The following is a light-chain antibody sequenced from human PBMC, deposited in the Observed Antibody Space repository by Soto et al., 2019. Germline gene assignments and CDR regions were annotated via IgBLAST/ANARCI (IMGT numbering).Light chain of an antibody. V-gene: IGLV2-14*01. CDR1: SSDVGGYNY. J-gene: IGLJ2*01. CDR2: DVS. Sequence: QSDLTQPASVSGSPGQSITISCTGTSSDVGGYNYVSWYQQHPGKAPKLMIYDVSNRPSGVSNRFSGSKSGNTASLTSSGLRAEDEADYYCSSYTSSSTLDVVFGGGTKLTVL. CDR3: SSYTSSSTLDVV.